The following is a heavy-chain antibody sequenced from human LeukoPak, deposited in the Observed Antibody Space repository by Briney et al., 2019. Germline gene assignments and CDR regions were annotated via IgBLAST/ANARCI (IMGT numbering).Heavy chain of an antibody. Sequence: GGSLRLSCAASGITFSGAWMHWLRQAPGKGLVWVSRINYDGSFRRYANSVKGRFTISRDNAKNTLFLQMDSLRAEDTAVYYCARVSGPGMNEYYHLWGQGTLVTVSS. V-gene: IGHV3-74*01. CDR3: ARVSGPGMNEYYHL. CDR1: GITFSGAW. J-gene: IGHJ1*01. CDR2: INYDGSFR. D-gene: IGHD3-10*01.